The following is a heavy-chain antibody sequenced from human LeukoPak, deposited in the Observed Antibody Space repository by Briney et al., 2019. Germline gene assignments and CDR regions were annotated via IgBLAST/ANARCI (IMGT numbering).Heavy chain of an antibody. Sequence: SETLSLTCTVSGGSISSYYWSWIRQPPGKGLEWIGYIYYSGSTNYNPSLKSRVTISVDTSKSQFSLKLGSVTAADTAVYYCARFPSDSSGYNDAFDIWGQGTMVTVSS. CDR1: GGSISSYY. D-gene: IGHD3-22*01. CDR2: IYYSGST. V-gene: IGHV4-59*01. J-gene: IGHJ3*02. CDR3: ARFPSDSSGYNDAFDI.